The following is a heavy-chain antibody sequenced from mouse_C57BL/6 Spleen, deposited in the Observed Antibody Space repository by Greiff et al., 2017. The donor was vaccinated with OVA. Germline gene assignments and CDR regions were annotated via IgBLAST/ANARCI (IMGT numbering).Heavy chain of an antibody. J-gene: IGHJ3*01. CDR1: GYTFTSYW. CDR3: GRGGTAQAMLAY. D-gene: IGHD3-2*02. CDR2: IDPSDSDT. V-gene: IGHV1-52*01. Sequence: QVQLQQPGAELVRPGSSVKLSCKASGYTFTSYWMHWVKQRPIQGLEWIGNIDPSDSDTHYHQKFKDKATLTVDKSSSTASMQLSSLTSEDSAVYYCGRGGTAQAMLAYWGQGTLVTVSA.